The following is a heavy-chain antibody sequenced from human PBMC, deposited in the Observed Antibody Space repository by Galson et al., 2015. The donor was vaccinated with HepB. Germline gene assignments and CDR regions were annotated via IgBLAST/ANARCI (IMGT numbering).Heavy chain of an antibody. V-gene: IGHV3-48*03. CDR2: INNNGRSI. J-gene: IGHJ4*02. CDR3: ARDQDWLPDY. CDR1: GFPFSSYE. Sequence: SLRLSCAASGFPFSSYEMNWVRQAPGKGLEWISYINNNGRSIYYADSVKGRFTISRDNAKNSLYLQMNSLRAEDTAVYYCARDQDWLPDYWDQGTLVTVSS. D-gene: IGHD3/OR15-3a*01.